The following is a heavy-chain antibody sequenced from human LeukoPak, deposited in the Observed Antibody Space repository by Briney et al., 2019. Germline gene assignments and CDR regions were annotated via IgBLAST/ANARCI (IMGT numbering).Heavy chain of an antibody. D-gene: IGHD5-12*01. CDR1: GGSINSYY. J-gene: IGHJ4*02. CDR2: IYYSGST. V-gene: IGHV4-59*01. Sequence: SETLSLTCTVSGGSINSYYWSWIRQPPGKGLEWIGYIYYSGSTNYNPSLKSRATISVDTSKNQFSLKLNSLTAADTAVYYCARTRGFIDYWGQGTLVTVSS. CDR3: ARTRGFIDY.